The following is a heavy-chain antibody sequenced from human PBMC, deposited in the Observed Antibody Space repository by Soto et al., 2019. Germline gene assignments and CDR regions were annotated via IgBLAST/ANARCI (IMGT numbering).Heavy chain of an antibody. CDR3: ARGGEDIVVVPAAAEANAFDI. Sequence: SVKVSCKASGGTFSSYAISWVRQAPGQGLEWMGGIIPIFGTANYAQKFQGRVTITADESTSTAYMELSSLRSEDTAVYYCARGGEDIVVVPAAAEANAFDIWGQGTMVTVSS. CDR1: GGTFSSYA. J-gene: IGHJ3*02. CDR2: IIPIFGTA. D-gene: IGHD2-2*01. V-gene: IGHV1-69*13.